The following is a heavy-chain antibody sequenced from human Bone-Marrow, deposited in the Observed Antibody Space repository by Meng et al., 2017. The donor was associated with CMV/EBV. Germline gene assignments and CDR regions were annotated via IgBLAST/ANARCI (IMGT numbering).Heavy chain of an antibody. J-gene: IGHJ6*02. CDR1: GLSFEGYA. D-gene: IGHD2-15*01. Sequence: GGSLRLSCGASGLSFEGYAVNWVRQAPGKGLEWVSGISWNSGTIGYADSVKGRFTISRDNAKNSLYLQMNSLRAEDTALYYCAKGGGGYYYSGMDFWGQGTTVTVSS. CDR2: ISWNSGTI. V-gene: IGHV3-9*01. CDR3: AKGGGGYYYSGMDF.